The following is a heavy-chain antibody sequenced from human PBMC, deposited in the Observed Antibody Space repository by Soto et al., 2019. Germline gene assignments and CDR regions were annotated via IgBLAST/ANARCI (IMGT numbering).Heavy chain of an antibody. V-gene: IGHV3-30*18. CDR3: AKDRRLEWLLSQGGGMDV. J-gene: IGHJ6*02. Sequence: QVQLVESGGGVVQPGRSLRLSCAASGFTFSSYGMHWVRQAPGKGLEWVAVISYDGSNKYYADSVKGRFTISRDNSKNTLYLQMNSLRAEDTAVYYCAKDRRLEWLLSQGGGMDVWGQGTTVTVSS. D-gene: IGHD3-3*01. CDR2: ISYDGSNK. CDR1: GFTFSSYG.